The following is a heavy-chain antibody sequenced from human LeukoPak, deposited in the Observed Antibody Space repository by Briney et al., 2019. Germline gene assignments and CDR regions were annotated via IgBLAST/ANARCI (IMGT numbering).Heavy chain of an antibody. V-gene: IGHV3-74*01. D-gene: IGHD1-26*01. CDR1: GFTLSPFW. CDR2: IGPDGSVT. Sequence: GGSLRLSCAASGFTLSPFWMHWVRQSPGKGPVWASRIGPDGSVTNYADSVKGRFTISRDNARNTLYLQISSLSVEDTAVYFCASDMWGTFDYWGQGALVTVSS. CDR3: ASDMWGTFDY. J-gene: IGHJ4*02.